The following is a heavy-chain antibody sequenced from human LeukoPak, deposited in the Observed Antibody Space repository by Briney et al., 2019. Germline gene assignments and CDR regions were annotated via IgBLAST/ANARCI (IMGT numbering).Heavy chain of an antibody. CDR1: GFTFSSHA. D-gene: IGHD5-18*01. CDR2: ISGSGGST. J-gene: IGHJ4*02. V-gene: IGHV3-23*01. CDR3: AKVGSYGPYYFDY. Sequence: GGSLRLSCAASGFTFSSHAMSWVRQAPGKGLEWVSAISGSGGSTYYADSVKGRFTISRDNSKNTLYLQMNSLRAEDTAVYYCAKVGSYGPYYFDYWGQGTLVTVSS.